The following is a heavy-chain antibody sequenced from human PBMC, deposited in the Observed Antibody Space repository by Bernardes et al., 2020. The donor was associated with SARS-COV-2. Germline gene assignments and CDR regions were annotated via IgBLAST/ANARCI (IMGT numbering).Heavy chain of an antibody. CDR3: AREEHRDTLDV. CDR2: MSSRSSYI. D-gene: IGHD1-26*01. J-gene: IGHJ6*02. Sequence: GGSLRLSCADFGLTFSSYSMNWVRQAPGKGLEWVSSMSSRSSYIYYADSVKGRFTISRDNAKNSLYLQMNSLRVEDTAVYYCAREEHRDTLDVWGQGTTVTVSS. CDR1: GLTFSSYS. V-gene: IGHV3-21*06.